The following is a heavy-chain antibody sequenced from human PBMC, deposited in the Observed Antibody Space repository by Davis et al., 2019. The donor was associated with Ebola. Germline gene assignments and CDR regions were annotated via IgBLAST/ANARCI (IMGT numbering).Heavy chain of an antibody. J-gene: IGHJ4*02. Sequence: GESLKISCAASGFTFSSYAMSWVRQAPGKGLEWVSAISGSGGSTYYADPVKGRFTIFRDNSKNPLYLQMNRLRAEDTAVYYCARSPIRYFFDYWGQGTLVTVSS. D-gene: IGHD3-9*01. CDR3: ARSPIRYFFDY. CDR2: ISGSGGST. V-gene: IGHV3-23*01. CDR1: GFTFSSYA.